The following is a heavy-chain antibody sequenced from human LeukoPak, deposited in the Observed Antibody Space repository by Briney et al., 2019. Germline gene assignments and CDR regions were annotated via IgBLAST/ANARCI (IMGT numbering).Heavy chain of an antibody. D-gene: IGHD1-14*01. CDR3: ARHNPYFDY. CDR1: GGSITRGTNY. Sequence: PSETLSLTCTVSGGSITRGTNYWGWIRQPPGKGLEGIGSIYYSGTTYYNPSLKSRFTISIHTSKNQVSLKLTSVTATDTAVYYCARHNPYFDYWGQGTLVTVSS. V-gene: IGHV4-39*01. J-gene: IGHJ4*02. CDR2: IYYSGTT.